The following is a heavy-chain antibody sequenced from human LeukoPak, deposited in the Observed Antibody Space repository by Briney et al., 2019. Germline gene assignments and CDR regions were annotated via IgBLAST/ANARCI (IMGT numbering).Heavy chain of an antibody. J-gene: IGHJ5*02. CDR1: GFTFSSYA. Sequence: PGGSLRLSCAASGFTFSSYAMSWVRQAPGKGLEWVSATSGSGGSTYYADSVKGRFTISRDNSKNTLYLQMNSLRAEDTAVYYCAKGLRYGDYAGWFDPWGQGTLVTVSS. V-gene: IGHV3-23*01. D-gene: IGHD4-17*01. CDR3: AKGLRYGDYAGWFDP. CDR2: TSGSGGST.